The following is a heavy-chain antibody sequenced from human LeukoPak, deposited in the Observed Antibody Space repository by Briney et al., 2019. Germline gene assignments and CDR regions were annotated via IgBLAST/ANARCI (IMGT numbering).Heavy chain of an antibody. CDR2: IKQDGSEK. J-gene: IGHJ4*02. CDR3: AGGTGFIIKD. Sequence: GGSLRLSCAASGFTFTSYSMNWVRRAPGKGLEWVANIKQDGSEKNYVDSVKGRFTISRDNAKNSLYLQMNNLRVEDTAMYYCAGGTGFIIKDWGQGTLVTVSS. V-gene: IGHV3-7*03. D-gene: IGHD3-9*01. CDR1: GFTFTSYS.